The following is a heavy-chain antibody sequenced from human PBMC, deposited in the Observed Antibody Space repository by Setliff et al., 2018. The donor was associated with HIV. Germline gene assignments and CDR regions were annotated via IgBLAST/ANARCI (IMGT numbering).Heavy chain of an antibody. D-gene: IGHD2-21*02. CDR2: IYHSGST. CDR1: AYSISGGYY. V-gene: IGHV4-38-2*01. J-gene: IGHJ2*01. Sequence: PSETLSLTCAVSAYSISGGYYWGWIRQPPGKGLEWIGSIYHSGSTYYNPSLKSRVTLSVDTSKNQFSLKLSSVTAADTAGYYCARHDGTYCGGDCYLLGYFDLWGRGTLVTVSS. CDR3: ARHDGTYCGGDCYLLGYFDL.